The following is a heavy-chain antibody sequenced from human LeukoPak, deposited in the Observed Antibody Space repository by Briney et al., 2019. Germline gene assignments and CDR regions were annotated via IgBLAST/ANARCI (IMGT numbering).Heavy chain of an antibody. J-gene: IGHJ4*02. V-gene: IGHV1-3*01. CDR2: INAGNGNT. Sequence: ASVKVSCKASGNTFTSYAMHWVRQAPGQRLEWMGWINAGNGNTKYSQKFQGRVTITRDTSASTAYMELSSLRSEDTAVYYCARDSSAVVAATLLDYWGQGTLVTVSS. D-gene: IGHD2-15*01. CDR3: ARDSSAVVAATLLDY. CDR1: GNTFTSYA.